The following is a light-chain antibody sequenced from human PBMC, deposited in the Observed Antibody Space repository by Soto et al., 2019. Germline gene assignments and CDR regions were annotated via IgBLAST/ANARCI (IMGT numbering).Light chain of an antibody. CDR2: WAS. CDR1: QSVLYSSNNKDY. V-gene: IGKV4-1*01. Sequence: DIVMTQSPDSLAVSLGERATINCKSSQSVLYSSNNKDYLAWYQQKPGQPPKLLIYWASTRQFGVPDRFSGSGSGTDFTLTISSLQAEDVAVYYCLRYFTTPRTFGQGTKVEIK. CDR3: LRYFTTPRT. J-gene: IGKJ1*01.